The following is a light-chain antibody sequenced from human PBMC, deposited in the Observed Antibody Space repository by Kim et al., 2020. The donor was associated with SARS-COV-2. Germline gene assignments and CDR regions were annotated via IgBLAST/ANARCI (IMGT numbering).Light chain of an antibody. CDR2: YSN. Sequence: PGKTAKIVCRASNIGFKSVDWYQLRPGQAPVPVIYYSNDRPSGIPERFSGSNSVNTAILTISRVEIVDEADYYCQVWDNSRDVVVFGGGTQLTVL. CDR1: NIGFKS. CDR3: QVWDNSRDVVV. V-gene: IGLV3-21*04. J-gene: IGLJ2*01.